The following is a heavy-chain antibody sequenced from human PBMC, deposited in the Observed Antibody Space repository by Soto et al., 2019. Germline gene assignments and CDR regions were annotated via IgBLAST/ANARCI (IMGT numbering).Heavy chain of an antibody. J-gene: IGHJ4*02. D-gene: IGHD2-21*02. CDR1: GFTVSSTY. V-gene: IGHV3-66*01. CDR2: IYSGGTT. Sequence: EVQVVESGGGLVQTGGSLRLSCAASGFTVSSTYMSWVRQAPGKGLEWVSVIYSGGTTYYADSVKGRFTISRDNSKNTLYLQMNSLRVEDTAVYYCARDRAYCGGGCSSSYWGQGTLVTVSS. CDR3: ARDRAYCGGGCSSSY.